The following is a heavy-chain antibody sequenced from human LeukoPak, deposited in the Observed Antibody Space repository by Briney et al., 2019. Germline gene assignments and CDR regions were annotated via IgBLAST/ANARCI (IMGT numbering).Heavy chain of an antibody. D-gene: IGHD6-13*01. CDR1: GGSISSGSYY. CDR3: ARGPQRAAGFKEYYFDY. CDR2: IYTSGST. V-gene: IGHV4-61*02. J-gene: IGHJ4*02. Sequence: PSETLSLTCTVSGGSISSGSYYWSWIRQPAGKGLEWIGRIYTSGSTNYNPSLKSRVTISVDTSKNQFSLKLSSVTAADTAVYHCARGPQRAAGFKEYYFDYWGQGTLVTVSS.